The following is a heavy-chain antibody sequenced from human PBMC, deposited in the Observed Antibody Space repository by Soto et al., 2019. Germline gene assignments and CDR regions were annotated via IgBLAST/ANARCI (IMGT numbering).Heavy chain of an antibody. CDR1: GGSVSSGSYY. CDR3: ARRTNLGYCGSTSSFGPNWFDP. Sequence: SETLSLTCTASGGSVSSGSYYGNWILQPPGKGLELIWYIYYIGSTNYNPSLKSRVTISLHAAKNQFSLKLSSVTAPDTAVYYCARRTNLGYCGSTSSFGPNWFDPWGQGTLVTVSS. D-gene: IGHD2-2*01. V-gene: IGHV4-61*01. CDR2: IYYIGST. J-gene: IGHJ5*02.